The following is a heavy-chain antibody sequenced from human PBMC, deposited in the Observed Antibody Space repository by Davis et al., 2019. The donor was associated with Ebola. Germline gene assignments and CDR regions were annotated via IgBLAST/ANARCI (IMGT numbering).Heavy chain of an antibody. CDR2: ISYGGRT. CDR3: AISNLWEVDS. Sequence: MPSETLSLTCTVSGASMPSGGYYWTWIRQHPGRGLEWIGYISYGGRTSYNPSLKSRIIIPEHTAKNQFSLKLSSVTAADTAVYYCAISNLWEVDSWGQGTLVTVSS. CDR1: GASMPSGGYY. V-gene: IGHV4-31*03. J-gene: IGHJ4*02. D-gene: IGHD1-26*01.